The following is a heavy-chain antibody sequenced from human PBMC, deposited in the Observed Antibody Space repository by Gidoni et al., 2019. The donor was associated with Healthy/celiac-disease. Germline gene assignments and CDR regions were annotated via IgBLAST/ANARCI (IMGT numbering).Heavy chain of an antibody. V-gene: IGHV4-34*01. J-gene: IGHJ3*02. Sequence: QVQLQQWGAGLLKPSETLSLTCAVHGGSFSGYYWSWIRRPPGKGLEWIGEINHSGSTNYNPSLKSRVTISVDTSKSQFSLKLSSVTAADTAVYYCARAILRKKGNAFDIWGQGTMVTVSS. D-gene: IGHD2-21*01. CDR3: ARAILRKKGNAFDI. CDR1: GGSFSGYY. CDR2: INHSGST.